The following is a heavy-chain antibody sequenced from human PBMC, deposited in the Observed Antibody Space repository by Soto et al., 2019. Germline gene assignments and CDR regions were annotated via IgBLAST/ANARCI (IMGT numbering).Heavy chain of an antibody. CDR3: ARDPGFCSGGSCYDNDAFDI. V-gene: IGHV1-69*08. J-gene: IGHJ3*02. Sequence: QVQLVQSGAEVKKPGSSVKVSCKASGGTFSSYTISWVRQAPGQGLEWMGRIIPILGIANYAQKFQGRVTITAEKSTSKAYMELSSLRSEDTAVYYCARDPGFCSGGSCYDNDAFDIWGQGTMVTVSS. CDR1: GGTFSSYT. D-gene: IGHD2-15*01. CDR2: IIPILGIA.